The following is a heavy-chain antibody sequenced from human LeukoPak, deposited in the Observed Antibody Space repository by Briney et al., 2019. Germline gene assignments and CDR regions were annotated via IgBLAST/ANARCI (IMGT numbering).Heavy chain of an antibody. CDR1: GGSFSGYY. V-gene: IGHV4-34*01. Sequence: ETLSLXCAVYGGSFSGYYWSWIRQPPGKGLEWIGEIKHSGSSNYNPSLKSRVTISVDTSKNKFSLKLSYVTAADTAVYYCGRRLELNYXXYMDVWGKGTTVTISS. CDR2: IKHSGSS. CDR3: GRRLELNYXXYMDV. D-gene: IGHD1-7*01. J-gene: IGHJ6*03.